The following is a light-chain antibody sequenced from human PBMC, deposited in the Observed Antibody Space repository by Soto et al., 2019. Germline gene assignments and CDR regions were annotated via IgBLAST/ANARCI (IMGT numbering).Light chain of an antibody. J-gene: IGLJ1*01. V-gene: IGLV2-14*01. CDR1: SSDVGAYNH. CDR3: SSKRDSSTLFA. CDR2: EVT. Sequence: QSVLTQPASVSGSPGQSITISCTGTSSDVGAYNHVSWYQHHPGKVPKLLIYEVTNRPSGVSDRFSGSKSGNTASLTISGLQAEDEADYYCSSKRDSSTLFAFGTGTKVTVL.